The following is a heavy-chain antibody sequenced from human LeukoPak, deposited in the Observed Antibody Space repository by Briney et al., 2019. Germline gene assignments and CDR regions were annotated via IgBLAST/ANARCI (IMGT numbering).Heavy chain of an antibody. CDR3: ARAVGEWIRLGGYYMDV. V-gene: IGHV4-59*01. CDR2: IYYSGST. J-gene: IGHJ6*03. D-gene: IGHD5-12*01. CDR1: GGSISRYY. Sequence: PSETLSLTCTVSGGSISRYYWIWLRQPPGKGLEWLGYIYYSGSTNYNPSLKSRVTISVDTSKTQFSLKLSSVTAADTAVYYCARAVGEWIRLGGYYMDVWGKGTPVTVSS.